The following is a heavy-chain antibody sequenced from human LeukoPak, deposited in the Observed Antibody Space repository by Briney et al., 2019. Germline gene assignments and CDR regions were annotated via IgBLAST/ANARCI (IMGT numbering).Heavy chain of an antibody. CDR3: AKDDGNNAKLLLDY. J-gene: IGHJ4*02. Sequence: GGSLRLSFAVSGFTFSNYGMSWVRQAPGKGLEWVSVISSSGDSTYYADSVKGRFTISRDNSKNTLYLQMNGPRAEDTAIYYCAKDDGNNAKLLLDYWGQGTLVTVSS. CDR2: ISSSGDST. V-gene: IGHV3-23*01. CDR1: GFTFSNYG. D-gene: IGHD2/OR15-2a*01.